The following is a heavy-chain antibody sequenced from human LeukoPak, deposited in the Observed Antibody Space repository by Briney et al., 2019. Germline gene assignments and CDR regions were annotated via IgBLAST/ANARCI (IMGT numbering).Heavy chain of an antibody. CDR2: IYHSGST. CDR1: GGSISSGGYY. Sequence: SETLSLTCTVSGGSISSGGYYWSWIRQPPGKGLEWIGYIYHSGSTYYNPSLKSRVTISVDRSKNQFSLKLSSVTAADTAVYYCAREITRGLCSGGSCAGVVGYWGQGTLVTVSS. J-gene: IGHJ4*02. V-gene: IGHV4-30-2*01. CDR3: AREITRGLCSGGSCAGVVGY. D-gene: IGHD2-15*01.